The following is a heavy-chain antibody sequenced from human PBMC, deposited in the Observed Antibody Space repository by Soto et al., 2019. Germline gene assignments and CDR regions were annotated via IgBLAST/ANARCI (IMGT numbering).Heavy chain of an antibody. V-gene: IGHV4-30-2*01. Sequence: SETLSLTCTVSVGSITTAGYSWSWIRQPPGKALEWIGYVYHTGNAYPKPSLKSRVTISLDRSKNQFSLKMTSVTAADTALYYCASRPFYYYGLDVWGQGTTVTV. J-gene: IGHJ6*02. CDR1: VGSITTAGYS. CDR2: VYHTGNA. CDR3: ASRPFYYYGLDV.